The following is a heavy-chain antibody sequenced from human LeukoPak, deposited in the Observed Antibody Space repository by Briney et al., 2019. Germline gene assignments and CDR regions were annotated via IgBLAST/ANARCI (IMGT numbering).Heavy chain of an antibody. CDR1: GYSFTSYW. CDR2: IYPGDSDT. D-gene: IGHD6-13*01. V-gene: IGHV5-51*01. J-gene: IGHJ4*02. Sequence: RGESLKISCKGSGYSFTSYWIGWVRQMPGKGLEWMGIIYPGDSDTRYSPSFEGQVIISADKSINTAYLQWSSLEASDTAMYYCARLGSSYWYGVYWGQGTLVTVSS. CDR3: ARLGSSYWYGVY.